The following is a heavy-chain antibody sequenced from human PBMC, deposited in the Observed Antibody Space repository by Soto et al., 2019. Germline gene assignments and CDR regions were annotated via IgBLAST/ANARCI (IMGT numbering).Heavy chain of an antibody. Sequence: QNTLKESGPTLVKPTQTLTLTCTFSGFSLSTSGVGVCWIRQPPGKALEWLALIYWDDDKRYSPSRKSRLTITTDTSKNQVVLRRTNMDPVDTATYYCAHSSKDDYVWGSYWTLDYWGQGTLVTVSS. CDR3: AHSSKDDYVWGSYWTLDY. CDR1: GFSLSTSGVG. J-gene: IGHJ4*02. CDR2: IYWDDDK. V-gene: IGHV2-5*02. D-gene: IGHD3-16*01.